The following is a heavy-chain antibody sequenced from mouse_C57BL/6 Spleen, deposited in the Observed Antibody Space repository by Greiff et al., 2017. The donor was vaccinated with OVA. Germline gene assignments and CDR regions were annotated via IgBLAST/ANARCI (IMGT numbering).Heavy chain of an antibody. CDR3: SRKVVVFAY. D-gene: IGHD1-1*01. CDR1: GYTFTSYW. Sequence: QVQLQQPGAELVMPGASVKLSCKASGYTFTSYWMHWVKQRPGQGLEWIGEIDPSDSYTNYNQKFKGKSTLTVDKSSSTAYMQLSSLTSSDSSVSYCSRKVVVFAYWGPGTTLTVSS. V-gene: IGHV1-69*01. CDR2: IDPSDSYT. J-gene: IGHJ2*01.